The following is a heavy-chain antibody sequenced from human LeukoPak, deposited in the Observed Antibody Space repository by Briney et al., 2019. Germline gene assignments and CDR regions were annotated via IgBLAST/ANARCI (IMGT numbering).Heavy chain of an antibody. D-gene: IGHD6-19*01. Sequence: ASVKVSCKASGYTFTSYGISWVRQAPGQGLEWMGIINPSGGSTSYAQKFQGRVTMTRDTSTSTVYMELSSLRSEDTAVYYCATAVAGTTVDYWGQGTLVTVSS. CDR1: GYTFTSYG. CDR2: INPSGGST. J-gene: IGHJ4*02. CDR3: ATAVAGTTVDY. V-gene: IGHV1-46*01.